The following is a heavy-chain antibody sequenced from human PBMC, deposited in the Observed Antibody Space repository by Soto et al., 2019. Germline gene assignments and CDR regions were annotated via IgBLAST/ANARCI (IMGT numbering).Heavy chain of an antibody. V-gene: IGHV1-69*01. J-gene: IGHJ4*02. CDR2: IIPIFGTA. CDR3: ARDYYDSSGYYQTYYFDF. Sequence: QVQLVQSGAEVKKPGSSVKVSCKASGGTFSSYAISWVRQAPGQGLEWMGGIIPIFGTANYAQKFQGRVTITADESTSTGYMGLSSLRSEDTAVYYCARDYYDSSGYYQTYYFDFWCQGTLVTVSS. CDR1: GGTFSSYA. D-gene: IGHD3-22*01.